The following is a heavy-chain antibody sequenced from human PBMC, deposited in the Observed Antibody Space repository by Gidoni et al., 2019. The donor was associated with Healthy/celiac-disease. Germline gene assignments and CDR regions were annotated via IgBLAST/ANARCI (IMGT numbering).Heavy chain of an antibody. V-gene: IGHV3-9*01. CDR2: ISWNSGSI. D-gene: IGHD2-2*01. CDR1: GFTFDDYA. J-gene: IGHJ4*02. CDR3: AKGDCSSTSCSFDY. Sequence: EVQLVESGGGLVQPGRSLRLSCAASGFTFDDYAMHWVRQAPGKGLEWVSGISWNSGSIGYADSVKGRFTISRDNAKNSLYLQMNSLRAEDTALYYCAKGDCSSTSCSFDYWGQGTLVTVSS.